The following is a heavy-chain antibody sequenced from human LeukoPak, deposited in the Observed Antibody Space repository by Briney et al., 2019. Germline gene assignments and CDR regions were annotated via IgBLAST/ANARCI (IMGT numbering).Heavy chain of an antibody. D-gene: IGHD3-10*01. CDR1: GYTFTSYG. CDR3: ARVDYGSGSYYGYFDY. V-gene: IGHV1-18*01. J-gene: IGHJ4*02. CDR2: ISAHNGNT. Sequence: ASVKVSCKASGYTFTSYGISWVRQAPGQGLEWMGWISAHNGNTNYAQKLQGRVTMTTDTSTSTAYMELRSLRSDDTAVYYCARVDYGSGSYYGYFDYWGQGTLVTVSS.